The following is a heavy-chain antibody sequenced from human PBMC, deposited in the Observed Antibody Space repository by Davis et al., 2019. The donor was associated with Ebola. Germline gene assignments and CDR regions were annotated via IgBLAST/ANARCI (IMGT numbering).Heavy chain of an antibody. CDR2: IRQDGSQK. J-gene: IGHJ3*02. CDR3: AREPYVLRFLEWLLPHAFDI. D-gene: IGHD3-3*01. V-gene: IGHV3-7*01. CDR1: AFTFSNYW. Sequence: GESLKISCEASAFTFSNYWMSWVRQAPGKGLEWVANIRQDGSQKYYVDSVKGRFTISRDNAKNSLFLQMNSLGAEDTAVYYCAREPYVLRFLEWLLPHAFDIWGQGTMVTVSS.